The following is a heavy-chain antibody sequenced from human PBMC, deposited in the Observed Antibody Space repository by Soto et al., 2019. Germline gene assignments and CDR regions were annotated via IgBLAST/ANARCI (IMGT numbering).Heavy chain of an antibody. J-gene: IGHJ6*02. V-gene: IGHV5-51*01. CDR1: GYSFTSHW. CDR2: IYPGDSDT. D-gene: IGHD2-15*01. Sequence: PGESLKISCKGSGYSFTSHWIGWVSQMPGKGLEWMGIIYPGDSDTRYSPSFQGQVTISADKSISTAYLQWSSLKASDTAMYYCALGGNPPYYYYGMDVWGQGTTVTVSS. CDR3: ALGGNPPYYYYGMDV.